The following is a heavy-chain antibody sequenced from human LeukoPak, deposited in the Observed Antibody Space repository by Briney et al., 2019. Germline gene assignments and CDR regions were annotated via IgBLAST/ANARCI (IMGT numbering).Heavy chain of an antibody. CDR2: ISADGSFT. Sequence: GGSLRLSCAASGFTFSCYWMHWVRQAPGKGLVWVTRISADGSFTLYADSVKGRFTISRDNAKNTLYLQMNSLRAEDTAVYYCATANSGPDIWGQGTTVTVSS. J-gene: IGHJ3*02. V-gene: IGHV3-74*01. CDR1: GFTFSCYW. D-gene: IGHD1-1*01. CDR3: ATANSGPDI.